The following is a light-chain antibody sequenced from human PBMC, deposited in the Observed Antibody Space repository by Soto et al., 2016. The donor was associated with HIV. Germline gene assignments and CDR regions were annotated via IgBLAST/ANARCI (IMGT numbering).Light chain of an antibody. CDR2: KDS. V-gene: IGLV3-25*03. J-gene: IGLJ1*01. Sequence: SYELTQPPSVSVSPGQTARITCSGDALPKQYAYWYQQKPGQAPVLVIYKDSERPSGIPEQFSGSSSGTTVTLTISGVQAEDEADYYCQSADSSGTYVFGTGTKDTVL. CDR3: QSADSSGTYV. CDR1: ALPKQY.